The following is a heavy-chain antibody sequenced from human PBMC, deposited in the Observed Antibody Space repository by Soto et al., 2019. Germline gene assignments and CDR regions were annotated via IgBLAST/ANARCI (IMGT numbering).Heavy chain of an antibody. V-gene: IGHV3-7*01. J-gene: IGHJ4*02. CDR2: IKQDGSEK. D-gene: IGHD3-3*01. CDR3: ARDLMYYDFWSGSEPGAY. CDR1: GFTFSSYW. Sequence: EVQLVESGGGLVQPGGSLRLSCAASGFTFSSYWMSWVRQAPGKGLEWVANIKQDGSEKYYVDSVKGRFTISRDNAKNSLYLQMNSLRAEDTAVYYCARDLMYYDFWSGSEPGAYWGQGTLVTVSS.